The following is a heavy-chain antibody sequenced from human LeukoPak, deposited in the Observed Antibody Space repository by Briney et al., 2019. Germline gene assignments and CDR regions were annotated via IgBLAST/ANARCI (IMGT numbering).Heavy chain of an antibody. CDR1: GGTFSSYA. Sequence: SVKVSCKASGGTFSSYAIIWVRQAPGQGLEWMGGIIPIFGTANYAQKFQGRVTITADESTSTAYMELSSLRSEDTAVYYCAREVVVVPAATFSWYFDLWGRGTLVTVSS. V-gene: IGHV1-69*13. CDR2: IIPIFGTA. J-gene: IGHJ2*01. D-gene: IGHD2-2*01. CDR3: AREVVVVPAATFSWYFDL.